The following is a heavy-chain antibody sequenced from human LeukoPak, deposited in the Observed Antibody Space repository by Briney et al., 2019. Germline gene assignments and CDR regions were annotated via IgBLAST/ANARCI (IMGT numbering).Heavy chain of an antibody. CDR1: GRPISRSSYY. J-gene: IGHJ5*02. D-gene: IGHD6-6*01. CDR3: SRYRVNPSSIAAGRGWFEP. Sequence: DSQSLTCTVSGRPISRSSYYWCWLRQPPGKGLEWIGSIYYSGSTYYNPSLKSRVTISVDTSKNQFSLKLSSVTAADTAVYYCSRYRVNPSSIAAGRGWFEPWGQGTLVTVSS. V-gene: IGHV4-39*07. CDR2: IYYSGST.